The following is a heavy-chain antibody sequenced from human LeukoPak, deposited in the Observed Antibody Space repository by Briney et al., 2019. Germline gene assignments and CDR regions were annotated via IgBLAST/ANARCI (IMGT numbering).Heavy chain of an antibody. J-gene: IGHJ4*02. Sequence: GGSLRLSCAASGFTLSSYWMHWVRQAPGKGLVWVSRINSDGSSTSYADSVKGRFTISRDNAKDTLYLQMNSLRAEDTAVYYCARVRYGDYVRYFDYWGRGTLVTVSS. CDR3: ARVRYGDYVRYFDY. D-gene: IGHD4-17*01. CDR2: INSDGSST. CDR1: GFTLSSYW. V-gene: IGHV3-74*01.